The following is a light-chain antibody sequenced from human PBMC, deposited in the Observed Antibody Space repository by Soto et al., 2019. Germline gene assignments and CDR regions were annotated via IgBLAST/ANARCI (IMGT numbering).Light chain of an antibody. Sequence: QSVLTQPASVSGSPGQSIAISCTGTSSDVGGYKYVSWYQQHPGKAPKLMLYDVAIRPSGVSDRFSGSKSGNTASLTISGLQAEDEADYYCASYTTSSTYVFGTGTKVTVL. V-gene: IGLV2-14*01. J-gene: IGLJ1*01. CDR3: ASYTTSSTYV. CDR1: SSDVGGYKY. CDR2: DVA.